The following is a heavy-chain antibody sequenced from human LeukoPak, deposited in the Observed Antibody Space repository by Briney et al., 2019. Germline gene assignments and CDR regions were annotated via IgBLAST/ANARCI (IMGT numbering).Heavy chain of an antibody. V-gene: IGHV3-23*01. J-gene: IGHJ4*02. CDR3: ARGLKGGSFSVPYFDY. CDR1: GFTFSSYD. D-gene: IGHD1-26*01. Sequence: GGSLRLSCAASGFTFSSYDMTWVRQTPGKGLEWVALISRSGGTTYYADSVKGRFIISRDNSKNTLYLQMNSLRAEDTAEYYCARGLKGGSFSVPYFDYWGQGSLVTVSS. CDR2: ISRSGGTT.